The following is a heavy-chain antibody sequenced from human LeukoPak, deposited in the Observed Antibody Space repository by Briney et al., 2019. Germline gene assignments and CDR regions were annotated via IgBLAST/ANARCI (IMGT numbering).Heavy chain of an antibody. V-gene: IGHV3-53*01. D-gene: IGHD3-9*01. CDR2: IYSGGST. Sequence: PGGSLRLSCAASGFTVSSNYMSWVRQAPGKGLEWVSVIYSGGSTYYADSVKGRFTISRDNSKNTLYLQMNSLRAEDTAVYYCARDGGLTGYDAFDIWGQGTMVTVSS. J-gene: IGHJ3*02. CDR1: GFTVSSNY. CDR3: ARDGGLTGYDAFDI.